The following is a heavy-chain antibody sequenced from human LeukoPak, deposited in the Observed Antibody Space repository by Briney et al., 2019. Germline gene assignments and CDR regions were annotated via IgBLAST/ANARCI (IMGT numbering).Heavy chain of an antibody. V-gene: IGHV4-31*03. Sequence: PSETLSLTCTVSGGSISSGGHFWSWIRQHPGKGLEWIGYIYYSGSTYYNPSLKSRVTISVDTSKNQFSLKLSSVTAADTAVYYCARDRPEISSGWYGYYYYYGMDVWGQGTTVTVSS. D-gene: IGHD6-19*01. CDR3: ARDRPEISSGWYGYYYYYGMDV. CDR1: GGSISSGGHF. J-gene: IGHJ6*02. CDR2: IYYSGST.